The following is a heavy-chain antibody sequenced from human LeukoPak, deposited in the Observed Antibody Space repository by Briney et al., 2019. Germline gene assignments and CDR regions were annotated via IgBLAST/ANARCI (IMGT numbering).Heavy chain of an antibody. J-gene: IGHJ5*02. Sequence: GGSLRLSCAASGFTFSSYSMNWVRQAPGKGLEWVPYISSGSSSIYYTDSVKGRFIISRDNAKNSVYLQMNSLRAEDTAVYYCARDLGYCINPWGQGTLVTVSS. CDR2: ISSGSSSI. CDR3: ARDLGYCINP. CDR1: GFTFSSYS. D-gene: IGHD2-8*01. V-gene: IGHV3-48*01.